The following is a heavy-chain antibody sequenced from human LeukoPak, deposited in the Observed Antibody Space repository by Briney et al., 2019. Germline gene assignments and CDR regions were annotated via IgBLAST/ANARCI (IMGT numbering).Heavy chain of an antibody. D-gene: IGHD5-18*01. CDR1: GFTVSSNY. V-gene: IGHV3-53*01. CDR3: ASVRSYGTFDY. J-gene: IGHJ4*02. CDR2: IYSGGST. Sequence: GGSLRLSCAASGFTVSSNYMSWVRQAPGKGLEWVSVIYSGGSTYYADSVKGRFTISRDNSKNTLYLQMNSLRAEDTAVYYCASVRSYGTFDYWGQGTLVTVSS.